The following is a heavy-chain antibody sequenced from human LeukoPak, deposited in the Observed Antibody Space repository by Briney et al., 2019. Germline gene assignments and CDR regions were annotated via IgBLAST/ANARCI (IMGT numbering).Heavy chain of an antibody. D-gene: IGHD3/OR15-3a*01. CDR2: IYYSGSS. J-gene: IGHJ3*02. Sequence: SQTLSLTCIVSGGSISSGDYYWSWIRQPPGKGLEWIGYIYYSGSSSYNPSLKSRVTISVDTSKNQFSLKLSSVTAADTAVYYCARDSSMIWDAFDIWGQGTMVTVSS. CDR3: ARDSSMIWDAFDI. V-gene: IGHV4-30-4*08. CDR1: GGSISSGDYY.